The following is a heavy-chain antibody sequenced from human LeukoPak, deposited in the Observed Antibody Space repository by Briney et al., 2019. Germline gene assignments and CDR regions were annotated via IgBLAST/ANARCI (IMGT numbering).Heavy chain of an antibody. CDR1: GFTFSTYG. Sequence: PGGSLRLSCAASGFTFSTYGMHWVRQAPGKGLEWVAVISYDGSNKYYADSVKGRFTISRDNSKNTLSLQMNSLRAEDTAVYYCARRTRWSWVDYWGQGTLVTVSS. CDR2: ISYDGSNK. V-gene: IGHV3-30*03. D-gene: IGHD5-24*01. J-gene: IGHJ4*02. CDR3: ARRTRWSWVDY.